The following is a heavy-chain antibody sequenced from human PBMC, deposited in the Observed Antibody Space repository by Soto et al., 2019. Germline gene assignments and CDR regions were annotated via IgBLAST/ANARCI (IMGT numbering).Heavy chain of an antibody. V-gene: IGHV4-39*01. CDR1: GGSISSSSYY. J-gene: IGHJ5*02. D-gene: IGHD3-3*01. Sequence: SETLSLTCTVSGGSISSSSYYWGWIRQPPGKGLEWIGSIYYSGSTYYNPSLKSRVTISVDTSKNQFSLKLSSVTAADTAVYHCARHQTKFRVLRFLEWLPGGNWFDPWGQGTLVTVSS. CDR2: IYYSGST. CDR3: ARHQTKFRVLRFLEWLPGGNWFDP.